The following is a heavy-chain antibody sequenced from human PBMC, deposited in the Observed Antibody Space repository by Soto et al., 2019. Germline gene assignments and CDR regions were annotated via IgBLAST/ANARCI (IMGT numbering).Heavy chain of an antibody. CDR3: ARQNTYYYDSSGPFVSAFDI. CDR2: IIPIFGTA. J-gene: IGHJ3*02. Sequence: SVKVSCKASGCTFSSYAISWVRQAPGQGLEWMGGIIPIFGTANYAQKFQGRVTITADESTSTAYMELSSLRSEDTAVYYCARQNTYYYDSSGPFVSAFDIWGQGTTVIVSS. D-gene: IGHD3-22*01. V-gene: IGHV1-69*13. CDR1: GCTFSSYA.